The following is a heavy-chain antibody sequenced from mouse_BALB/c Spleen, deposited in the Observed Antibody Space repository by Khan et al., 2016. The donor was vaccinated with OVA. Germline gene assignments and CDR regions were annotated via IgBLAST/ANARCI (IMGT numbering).Heavy chain of an antibody. D-gene: IGHD6-2*01. V-gene: IGHV5-17*02. J-gene: IGHJ2*01. CDR2: ISSGSSTI. CDR3: ASESNFAS. CDR1: GFTFSRFG. Sequence: EVELVESGGGLVQPGGSRKLSCAASGFTFSRFGMHWVRQAPEKGLEWVAYISSGSSTIYYADTVKGRFTISRDNPKNTLFLQMTSLRSDDTAMYCCASESNFASWGQGTPLTVSS.